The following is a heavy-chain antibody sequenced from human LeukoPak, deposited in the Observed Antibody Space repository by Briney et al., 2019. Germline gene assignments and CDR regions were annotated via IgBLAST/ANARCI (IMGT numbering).Heavy chain of an antibody. Sequence: GGSLRLSCAASGFTFSSYGMHWVRQAPGKGLEWVAFIRYDGSNKYYADSVKGRFTISRDNSKNTLYLQMNSLRAEATAVYYCAKGQDVVVPAAIFGWGQGTLVTVSS. CDR1: GFTFSSYG. CDR3: AKGQDVVVPAAIFG. CDR2: IRYDGSNK. J-gene: IGHJ4*02. V-gene: IGHV3-30*02. D-gene: IGHD2-2*02.